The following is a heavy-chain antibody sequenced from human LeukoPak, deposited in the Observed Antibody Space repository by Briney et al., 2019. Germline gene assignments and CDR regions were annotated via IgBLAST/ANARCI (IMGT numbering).Heavy chain of an antibody. CDR3: ARDREATHFDY. CDR2: ISYDGSNK. J-gene: IGHJ4*02. V-gene: IGHV3-30*04. D-gene: IGHD5-12*01. Sequence: PGRSLRLSCAASGFTFSSYAMHWVRQAPGKGLEWVAVISYDGSNKYYADSVKGRFTISRDNSKNTLYLQMNSLRAEDTAVYYCARDREATHFDYWGQGTLVTVSS. CDR1: GFTFSSYA.